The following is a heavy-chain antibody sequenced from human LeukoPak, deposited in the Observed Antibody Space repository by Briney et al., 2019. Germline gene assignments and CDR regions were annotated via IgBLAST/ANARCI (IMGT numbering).Heavy chain of an antibody. J-gene: IGHJ4*02. Sequence: GGSLRLSCAASGFTFSSYSMNWVRQAPGKGLEWVSSISSSSSYIYYADSVKGRFTISRDNAKNSLYLQMNSLRAEDTAVYYCAGSYGSGSYHGYWGQGTQVTVSS. CDR3: AGSYGSGSYHGY. V-gene: IGHV3-21*06. D-gene: IGHD3-10*01. CDR1: GFTFSSYS. CDR2: ISSSSSYI.